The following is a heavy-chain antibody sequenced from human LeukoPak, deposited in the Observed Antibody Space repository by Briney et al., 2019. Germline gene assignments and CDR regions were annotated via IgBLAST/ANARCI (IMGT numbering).Heavy chain of an antibody. V-gene: IGHV3-30-3*01. D-gene: IGHD6-13*01. J-gene: IGHJ5*02. CDR3: AKDFAAAGPHWFDP. CDR1: GFTFNDYA. Sequence: GGSLRLSCAASGFTFNDYAMYWVRQTPGKGLEWVTLISYDGYDKSYADSVRGRFTISRDNSKNTLYLQMNSLRAEDTAVYYCAKDFAAAGPHWFDPWGQGTLVTVSS. CDR2: ISYDGYDK.